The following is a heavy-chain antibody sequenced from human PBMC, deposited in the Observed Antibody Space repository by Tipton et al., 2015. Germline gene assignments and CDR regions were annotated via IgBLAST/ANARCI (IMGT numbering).Heavy chain of an antibody. V-gene: IGHV4-61*01. D-gene: IGHD3-3*01. Sequence: TLYLTCTVSGDSVNSGNYYWSWIRQPAGKGLEWIGYICSGGSTNSNPSVKSRVTIFLTSNKQFSLEMTSVTAADTAIYYCARGQDENTLGEYYTHWGQGTLVTVSS. CDR3: ARGQDENTLGEYYTH. CDR1: GDSVNSGNYY. CDR2: ICSGGST. J-gene: IGHJ1*01.